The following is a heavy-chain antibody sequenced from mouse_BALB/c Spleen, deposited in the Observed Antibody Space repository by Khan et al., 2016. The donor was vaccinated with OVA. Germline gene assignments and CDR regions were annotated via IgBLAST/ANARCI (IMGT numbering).Heavy chain of an antibody. CDR3: ARDRIDC. CDR1: GYTFTSYW. J-gene: IGHJ2*01. V-gene: IGHV1-7*01. CDR2: INPSSGYT. Sequence: QVQLKQSGAELAKPGASVKMSCKASGYTFTSYWMHWVQQRPGQGLEWIGYINPSSGYTDYNQNFKDKATLTADNTSSTAYMQLSSLTSEDSAVYYCARDRIDCWGQGTTLTVSS.